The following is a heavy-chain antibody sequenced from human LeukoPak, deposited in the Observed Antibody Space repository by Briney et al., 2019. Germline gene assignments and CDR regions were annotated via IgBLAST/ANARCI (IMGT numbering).Heavy chain of an antibody. V-gene: IGHV4-61*08. D-gene: IGHD6-13*01. CDR2: IYYTGST. Sequence: PSQTLSLTCTVSGGAISSGGYYWSWIRQPPGKGLEYIGYIYYTGSTYYNPSLKSRVTISVDTSKRQFSLRLSSVSAADTAVYYCARDATAGNFDYWGQGTLVTVSS. CDR3: ARDATAGNFDY. J-gene: IGHJ4*02. CDR1: GGAISSGGYY.